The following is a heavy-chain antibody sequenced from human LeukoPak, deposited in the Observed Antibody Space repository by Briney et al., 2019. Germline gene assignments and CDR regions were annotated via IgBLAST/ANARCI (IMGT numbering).Heavy chain of an antibody. CDR3: ARGDSSSSYLAVNYYYYMDV. CDR2: IIPIFGTA. J-gene: IGHJ6*03. Sequence: SVKVSCEASGYTFTSYGISWVRQAAGQGLEWMGGIIPIFGTANYAQKFQGRVTITADESTSTAYMELSSLRSEDTAVYYCARGDSSSSYLAVNYYYYMDVWGKGTTVTVSS. CDR1: GYTFTSYG. V-gene: IGHV1-69*13. D-gene: IGHD6-6*01.